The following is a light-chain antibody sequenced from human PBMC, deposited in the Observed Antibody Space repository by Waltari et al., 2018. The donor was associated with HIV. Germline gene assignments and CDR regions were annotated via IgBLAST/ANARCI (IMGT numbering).Light chain of an antibody. V-gene: IGKV3-15*01. CDR3: QQYNRWPPYT. CDR2: DAS. J-gene: IGKJ2*01. Sequence: EIVMTQSPATLSVSPGARVTLSCRASQSVSSNLAWYQQKPGQAPRLLIYDASTRATGIPARFSGSGSGTEFTLTISSLQSEDFAVYYCQQYNRWPPYTFGQGTKLEIK. CDR1: QSVSSN.